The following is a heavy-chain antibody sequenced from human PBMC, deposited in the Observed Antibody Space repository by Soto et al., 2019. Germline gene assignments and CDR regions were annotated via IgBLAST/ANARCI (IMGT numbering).Heavy chain of an antibody. CDR1: GGSISSGGYY. D-gene: IGHD2-2*01. Sequence: QVQLQESGPGLVKPSQTLSLTCTVSGGSISSGGYYWSWIRQHPGKGLEWIGYIYYSGSTYYNPSPKSRVTISVDTSKNQFSLKLSSVTAADTAVYYCARATPIVVVPAALFDPWGQGTLVTVSS. V-gene: IGHV4-31*03. CDR3: ARATPIVVVPAALFDP. J-gene: IGHJ5*02. CDR2: IYYSGST.